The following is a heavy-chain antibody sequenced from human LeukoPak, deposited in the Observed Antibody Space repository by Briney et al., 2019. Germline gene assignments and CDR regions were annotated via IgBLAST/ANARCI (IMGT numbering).Heavy chain of an antibody. V-gene: IGHV4-4*07. J-gene: IGHJ4*02. CDR2: VYTTGTT. Sequence: SETVSLTCTVSGGSFNTYYWSWIRQSAGKGLEWIGRVYTTGTTNYNPSLKSRVTMSVDTSKNQFSLKLSSVTAADTAVYYCARDFDYWGQGTLVTVSS. CDR3: ARDFDY. CDR1: GGSFNTYY.